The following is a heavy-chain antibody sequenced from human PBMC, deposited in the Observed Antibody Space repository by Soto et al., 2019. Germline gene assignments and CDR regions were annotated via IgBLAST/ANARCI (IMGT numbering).Heavy chain of an antibody. J-gene: IGHJ3*02. V-gene: IGHV3-23*01. CDR3: AKGTTVTSAFDI. CDR1: GFTFSSYA. Sequence: PWGALRLSCAASGFTFSSYAMSPVRQAPGKGLEWVSAISGSGGSTYYADSVKGRFTISRDNSKNTLYLQMNSLRAEDTAVYYCAKGTTVTSAFDIWGQGTMVTVSS. CDR2: ISGSGGST. D-gene: IGHD4-17*01.